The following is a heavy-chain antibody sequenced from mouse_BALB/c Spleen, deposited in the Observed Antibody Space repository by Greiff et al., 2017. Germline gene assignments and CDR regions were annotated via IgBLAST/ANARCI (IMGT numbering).Heavy chain of an antibody. J-gene: IGHJ1*01. CDR3: ARPPYGSSFSYWYFDV. Sequence: EVQLQESGPGLVKPSQSLSLTCTVTGYSITSDYAWNWIRQFPGNKLEWMGYISYSGSTSYNPSLKSRISITRDTSKNQFFLQLNSVTTEDTATYYCARPPYGSSFSYWYFDVWGAGTTVTVSS. CDR2: ISYSGST. D-gene: IGHD1-1*01. CDR1: GYSITSDYA. V-gene: IGHV3-2*02.